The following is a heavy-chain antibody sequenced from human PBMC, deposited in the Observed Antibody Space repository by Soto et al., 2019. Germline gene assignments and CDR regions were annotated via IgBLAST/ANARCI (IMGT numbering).Heavy chain of an antibody. Sequence: QVQLVQSGAEVKKPGSSVKVSCKASGGTFSSYAISWVRQAPGQGLEWMGGIIPIFGTANYAQKFQGRVTIPADESTSTAYMELSSLRSEDTAVYYCARGPIVVVPAALTYYYYGMDVWGQGTTVTVSS. J-gene: IGHJ6*02. V-gene: IGHV1-69*01. CDR1: GGTFSSYA. CDR3: ARGPIVVVPAALTYYYYGMDV. CDR2: IIPIFGTA. D-gene: IGHD2-2*01.